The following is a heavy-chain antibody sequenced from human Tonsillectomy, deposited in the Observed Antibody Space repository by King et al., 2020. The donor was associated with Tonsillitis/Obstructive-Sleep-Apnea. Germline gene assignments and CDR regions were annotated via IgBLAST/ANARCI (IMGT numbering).Heavy chain of an antibody. J-gene: IGHJ4*02. V-gene: IGHV3-30*04. CDR3: ARGCNWSGYYQPDY. CDR1: GFTFSSYA. D-gene: IGHD3-3*01. Sequence: VQLVESGGGVVQPGRSLRLSCAASGFTFSSYAMHWVRQAPGKGLEWVAVITYDGSNKYYADSVKGRFTISRDNYKNTLYLQMNSLRAEATAVYYCARGCNWSGYYQPDYWGQGTLVTVSS. CDR2: ITYDGSNK.